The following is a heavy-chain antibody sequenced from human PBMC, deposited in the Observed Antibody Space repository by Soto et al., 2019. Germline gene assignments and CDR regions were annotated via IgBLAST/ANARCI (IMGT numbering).Heavy chain of an antibody. Sequence: GGSLRLSCAASGFTFGSYGMHWVHQAPGKGLEWVAVMSFDGSNKYYADSVKGRFTISRDNSKNTLYLQMNSLRAEDTAVYYCAKDPQYYDFWSGYSDYWGQGTLVTVSS. D-gene: IGHD3-3*01. V-gene: IGHV3-30*18. CDR1: GFTFGSYG. CDR3: AKDPQYYDFWSGYSDY. CDR2: MSFDGSNK. J-gene: IGHJ4*02.